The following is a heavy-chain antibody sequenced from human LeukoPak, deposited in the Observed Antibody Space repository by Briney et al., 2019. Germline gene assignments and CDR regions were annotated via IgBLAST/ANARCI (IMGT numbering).Heavy chain of an antibody. CDR3: AAVVPAGYYYFDY. J-gene: IGHJ4*02. CDR1: GYSFTSYW. Sequence: GEPLQISCKGSGYSFTSYWIGWVRQLPGKGLEWMGIIYPGDSDTRYSPSFQGQVTISADKSISTAYLQWSSLKASDTAMYYCAAVVPAGYYYFDYWGQGTLVTVSS. CDR2: IYPGDSDT. V-gene: IGHV5-51*01. D-gene: IGHD2-2*01.